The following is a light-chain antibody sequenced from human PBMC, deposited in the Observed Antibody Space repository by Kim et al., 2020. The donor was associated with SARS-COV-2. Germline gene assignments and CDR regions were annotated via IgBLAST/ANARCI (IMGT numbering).Light chain of an antibody. J-gene: IGKJ2*01. V-gene: IGKV3-20*01. CDR2: GAS. CDR1: QSVSSSY. Sequence: EIVLTQSPGTLSLSPGERATLSCRASQSVSSSYLTWYQQKPGQAPRLLIYGASSRATGIPDRFSGSGSGTDFTLTISGLEPEDFAVYYCQRYGSSPKYAFGQGTKVDIK. CDR3: QRYGSSPKYA.